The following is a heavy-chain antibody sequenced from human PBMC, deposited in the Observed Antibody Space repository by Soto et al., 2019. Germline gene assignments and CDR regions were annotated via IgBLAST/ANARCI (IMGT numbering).Heavy chain of an antibody. D-gene: IGHD3-3*01. J-gene: IGHJ6*02. CDR3: ARDLAYYDFWSGYQTYYYYGMDV. CDR2: IIPIFGTA. CDR1: GGTFSSYA. Sequence: VASVKVSCKASGGTFSSYAISWVRQAPGQGLEWMGGIIPIFGTANYAQKFQGRVTTTADESTSTAYMELSSLRSEDTAVYYCARDLAYYDFWSGYQTYYYYGMDVWGQGTTVTVSS. V-gene: IGHV1-69*13.